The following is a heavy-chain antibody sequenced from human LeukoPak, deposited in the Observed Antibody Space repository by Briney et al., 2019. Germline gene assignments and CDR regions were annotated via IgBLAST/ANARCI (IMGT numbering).Heavy chain of an antibody. Sequence: GGSLRLSCAASGFTFSDYYMSWIRQAPGKGLEWVSYISSSGSTIYYADSVKGRFTIFRDNAKNSLYLQMNSLRAEDTAVYYCARESEGGGYCSGGSCYFDYWGQGTLVTVSS. CDR1: GFTFSDYY. J-gene: IGHJ4*02. V-gene: IGHV3-11*01. CDR3: ARESEGGGYCSGGSCYFDY. D-gene: IGHD2-15*01. CDR2: ISSSGSTI.